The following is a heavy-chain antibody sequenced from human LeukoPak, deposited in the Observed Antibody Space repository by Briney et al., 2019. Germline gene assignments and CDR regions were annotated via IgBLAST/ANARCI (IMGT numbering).Heavy chain of an antibody. D-gene: IGHD2-2*02. V-gene: IGHV4-61*02. Sequence: PSQTLSLTCTVSGGSISSGSYYWSWIRHPAGKGLEWIGRIYTSGSTNYNPPLKSRVTISVDTSKNQFSLKLSSVTAADTAVYYCARVVPAAIRGPYYYYYYMDVWGKGTTVTVSS. J-gene: IGHJ6*03. CDR3: ARVVPAAIRGPYYYYYYMDV. CDR2: IYTSGST. CDR1: GGSISSGSYY.